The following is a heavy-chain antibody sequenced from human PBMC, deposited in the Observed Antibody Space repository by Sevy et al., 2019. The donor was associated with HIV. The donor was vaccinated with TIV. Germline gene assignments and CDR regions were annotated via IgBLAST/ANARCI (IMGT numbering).Heavy chain of an antibody. CDR2: ISGSGYLT. V-gene: IGHV3-23*01. J-gene: IGHJ4*02. CDR3: AKEGGGYYYDSSGLFDY. D-gene: IGHD3-22*01. Sequence: GGSLRLSCAASGFTFSSYAMSWVRQAPGKGLEWVSAISGSGYLTYYTDSVKGRFTISRDNSKNTLYLQMNSLRAEDTAVYDGAKEGGGYYYDSSGLFDYWGQGTLVTVSS. CDR1: GFTFSSYA.